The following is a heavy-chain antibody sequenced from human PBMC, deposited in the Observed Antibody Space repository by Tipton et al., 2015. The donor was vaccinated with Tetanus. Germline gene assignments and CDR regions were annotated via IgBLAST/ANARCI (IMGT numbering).Heavy chain of an antibody. CDR2: IYYSGGT. CDR1: GDSVSSGSFY. CDR3: VRAGRYCSGTNCPAWRRFDP. V-gene: IGHV4-61*01. Sequence: GLVKPSETLSLTCTVSGDSVSSGSFYWNWIRKPPGKGLEWIGYIYYSGGTNYNPSLKSRVTISIDTSNNQFSLNLSSVTAADTAVYYCVRAGRYCSGTNCPAWRRFDPWGQGTLVTVSS. D-gene: IGHD2-2*01. J-gene: IGHJ5*02.